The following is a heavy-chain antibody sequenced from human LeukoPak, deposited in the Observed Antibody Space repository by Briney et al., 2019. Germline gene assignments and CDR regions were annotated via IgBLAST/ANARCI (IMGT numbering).Heavy chain of an antibody. CDR3: ATSSSWYSGFDY. V-gene: IGHV3-23*01. J-gene: IGHJ4*02. CDR1: GFTFSSYA. CDR2: ISGSGGST. D-gene: IGHD6-13*01. Sequence: GGSLRLSCAASGFTFSSYAMSWVRQAPGKGLEWVSAISGSGGSTYYADSMKGRFTISRDNSKNTLYLQMNSLRAEDTAVYYCATSSSWYSGFDYWGQGTLVTVSS.